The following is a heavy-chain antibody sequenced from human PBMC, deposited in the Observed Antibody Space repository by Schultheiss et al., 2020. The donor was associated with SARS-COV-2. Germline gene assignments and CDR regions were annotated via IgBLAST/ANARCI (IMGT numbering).Heavy chain of an antibody. D-gene: IGHD4-17*01. Sequence: GGSLRLSCAASGFTFSSYAMHWVRQAPGKGLEWVAVISYDGSNKYYADSVKGRFTISRDDSKNTLYLQMNSLKTEDTAVYYCTTDLKASTVTTFTIYYYYYGMDVWGQGTTVTVSS. CDR3: TTDLKASTVTTFTIYYYYYGMDV. CDR1: GFTFSSYA. CDR2: ISYDGSNK. J-gene: IGHJ6*02. V-gene: IGHV3-30-3*01.